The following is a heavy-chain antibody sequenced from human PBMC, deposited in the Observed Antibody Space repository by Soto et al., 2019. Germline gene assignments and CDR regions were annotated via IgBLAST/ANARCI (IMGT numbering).Heavy chain of an antibody. CDR2: IFHSGIT. V-gene: IGHV4-4*02. D-gene: IGHD4-17*01. Sequence: QVQLHESGPGLMKPSGTLSLTCTVSGGSISGPNWWSWVRQTPGKGLEWIGEIFHSGITHYNPSLKSRVTISVDKSKNHFSLGLNSVTAADSAVYYCATRGGDGDNIFDNWGQGTLVTVSS. CDR1: GGSISGPNW. CDR3: ATRGGDGDNIFDN. J-gene: IGHJ4*02.